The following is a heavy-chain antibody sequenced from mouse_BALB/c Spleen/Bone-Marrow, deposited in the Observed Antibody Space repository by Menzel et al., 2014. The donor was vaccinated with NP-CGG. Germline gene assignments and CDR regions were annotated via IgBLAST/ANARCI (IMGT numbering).Heavy chain of an antibody. CDR3: AEITTAAYYVMDY. Sequence: VQLQQPGAELVKPGASVKLSCTASGFNIEDTYIHWVKQRPEQGLEWIGRIDPANGNTKYDPKFQGKATITADTSSSTAYLQLSSLTSEDTAVYYCAEITTAAYYVMDYWGQGTSVTVSS. J-gene: IGHJ4*01. V-gene: IGHV14-3*02. D-gene: IGHD1-2*01. CDR1: GFNIEDTY. CDR2: IDPANGNT.